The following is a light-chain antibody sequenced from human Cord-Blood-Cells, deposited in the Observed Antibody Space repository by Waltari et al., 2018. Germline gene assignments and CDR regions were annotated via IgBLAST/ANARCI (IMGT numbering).Light chain of an antibody. CDR3: QAWDSSTVV. J-gene: IGLJ2*01. Sequence: ASGSPGQSVTISCTGTSSDVGGYNYVSWYQQHPGKAPKLMIYEVSKRPSGVPERFSGSNSGNTATLTISGTQAMDEADYYCQAWDSSTVVFGGGTKLTVL. CDR1: SSDVGGYNY. CDR2: EVS. V-gene: IGLV2-8*01.